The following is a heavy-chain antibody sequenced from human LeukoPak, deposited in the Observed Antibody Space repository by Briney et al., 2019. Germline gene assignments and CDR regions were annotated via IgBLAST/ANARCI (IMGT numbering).Heavy chain of an antibody. CDR3: ARGRNIVGATLFDY. Sequence: ASVKVSCKASGYTFTGYYMHWVRQAPGQGLEWMGWINPNSGGTNYAQKFQGRVTITTDESTSTAYMELSSLRSEDTAVYYCARGRNIVGATLFDYWGQGTLVTVSS. J-gene: IGHJ4*02. CDR2: INPNSGGT. D-gene: IGHD1-26*01. CDR1: GYTFTGYY. V-gene: IGHV1-2*02.